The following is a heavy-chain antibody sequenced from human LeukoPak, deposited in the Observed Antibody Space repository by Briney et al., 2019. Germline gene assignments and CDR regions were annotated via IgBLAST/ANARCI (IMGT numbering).Heavy chain of an antibody. Sequence: SETLSLTCSVSGGSISSYYWSWIRQPPGKGLEWIGYMYNSGSTNYNPSLKSRVSMSVDTSKNQFSLKLTSVTAADTAVYYCSRMGARGFFDYWGQGTLVTVSS. CDR3: SRMGARGFFDY. J-gene: IGHJ4*02. CDR2: MYNSGST. CDR1: GGSISSYY. V-gene: IGHV4-59*01. D-gene: IGHD1-26*01.